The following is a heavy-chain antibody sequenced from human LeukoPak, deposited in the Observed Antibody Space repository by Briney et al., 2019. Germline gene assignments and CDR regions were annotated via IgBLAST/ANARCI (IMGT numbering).Heavy chain of an antibody. V-gene: IGHV4-61*08. CDR3: ARGGTGYIDY. CDR2: IYYSGST. CDR1: SDYISSGENY. J-gene: IGHJ4*02. D-gene: IGHD6-25*01. Sequence: SETRSPTCTVSSDYISSGENYWTWIRQPPGKGLEWIGYIYYSGSTSYNPSLKSRVTISVDTSKNQFSLKLTSVTAADTAVYYCARGGTGYIDYWGQGTLVTVSS.